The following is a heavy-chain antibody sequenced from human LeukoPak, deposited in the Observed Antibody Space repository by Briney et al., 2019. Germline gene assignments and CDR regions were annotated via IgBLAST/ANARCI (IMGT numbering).Heavy chain of an antibody. Sequence: PGGSLRLSCAASGFTFSSFAMTWVRQPPGKGLEWIGEIYHSGSTNYNPSLKSRVTISVDKSKNQFSLKLSSVTAADTAVYYCARETYYDFWSGSGAFDIWGQGTMVTVSS. CDR1: GFTFSSFAM. J-gene: IGHJ3*02. CDR2: IYHSGST. CDR3: ARETYYDFWSGSGAFDI. V-gene: IGHV4-4*02. D-gene: IGHD3-3*01.